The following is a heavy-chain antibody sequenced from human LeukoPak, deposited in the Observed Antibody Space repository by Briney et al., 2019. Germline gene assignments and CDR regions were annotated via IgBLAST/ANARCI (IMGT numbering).Heavy chain of an antibody. V-gene: IGHV1-69*06. J-gene: IGHJ4*02. CDR3: AREWIYGGNSECLSS. D-gene: IGHD4-23*01. CDR2: IIPIFGTA. Sequence: ASVKVSCKASGGTFSNYAISWVRQAPGQGLEWMGGIIPIFGTANYAQKFQGRVTISADKSTSTAYMELGSLRSNDTAVYYCAREWIYGGNSECLSSWGQGTLVTVSS. CDR1: GGTFSNYA.